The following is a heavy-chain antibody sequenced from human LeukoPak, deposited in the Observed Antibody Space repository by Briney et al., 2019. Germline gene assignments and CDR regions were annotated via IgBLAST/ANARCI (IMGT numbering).Heavy chain of an antibody. V-gene: IGHV4-31*03. J-gene: IGHJ4*02. Sequence: PSETLSLTCTVSGGSISSGGYDWSWIRQHPGKGLEWIGYIYYSGSTYYNPSLKSRVTISVDTSKNQFSLKLSSVTAADTAVYYCARATDDYYDSSGYYYWGQGTLVTVSS. CDR3: ARATDDYYDSSGYYY. CDR1: GGSISSGGYD. CDR2: IYYSGST. D-gene: IGHD3-22*01.